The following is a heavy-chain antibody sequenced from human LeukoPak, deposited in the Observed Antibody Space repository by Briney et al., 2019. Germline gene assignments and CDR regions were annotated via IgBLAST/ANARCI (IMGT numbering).Heavy chain of an antibody. CDR3: ASYGSGTYYFDY. J-gene: IGHJ4*02. CDR2: IYYSGST. CDR1: GGSISSGDYY. Sequence: SETLSLTCTVSGGSISSGDYYWCWIRQPPGKGLEWIGYIYYSGSTYYNPSLKSRVTISVDTSKNQFSLKLSSVTAADTAVYYCASYGSGTYYFDYWGQGTLVTVSS. V-gene: IGHV4-30-4*01. D-gene: IGHD3-10*01.